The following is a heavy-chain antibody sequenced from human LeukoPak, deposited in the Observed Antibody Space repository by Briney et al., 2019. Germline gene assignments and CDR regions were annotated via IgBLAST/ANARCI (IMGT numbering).Heavy chain of an antibody. CDR2: INSDGSST. CDR3: ARVGVVVPAAIPSYYYYYMDV. D-gene: IGHD2-2*02. CDR1: EFIFSSYW. J-gene: IGHJ6*03. V-gene: IGHV3-74*03. Sequence: GGSLRLSCAASEFIFSSYWMHWVRQVPGKGLVWVSGINSDGSSTKYADSVKGRFTISRDNAKNTLYLQMNSLRAEDTAVYYCARVGVVVPAAIPSYYYYYMDVWGKGTTVTVSS.